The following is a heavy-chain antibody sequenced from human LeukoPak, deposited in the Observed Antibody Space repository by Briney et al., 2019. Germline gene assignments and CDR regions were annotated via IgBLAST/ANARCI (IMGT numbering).Heavy chain of an antibody. D-gene: IGHD2-2*01. V-gene: IGHV4-39*01. J-gene: IGHJ4*02. CDR1: GGSISSTNYY. Sequence: SETLSLTCTVSGGSISSTNYYWGWIRQPPGKGLEWVGSIYYSGSTYYNPSLKSRVTISVDTSKNRFSLKLTSVTATDTAVYYCARQWQSTGFDYWGQGTLVTVSS. CDR3: ARQWQSTGFDY. CDR2: IYYSGST.